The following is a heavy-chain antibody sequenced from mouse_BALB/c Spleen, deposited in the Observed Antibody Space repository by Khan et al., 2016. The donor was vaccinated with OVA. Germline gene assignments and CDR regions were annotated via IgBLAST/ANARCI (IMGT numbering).Heavy chain of an antibody. CDR1: GVYIRDTY. CDR3: ARPSYDPRDFEV. CDR2: IAPANGNT. D-gene: IGHD2-3*01. J-gene: IGHJ1*01. V-gene: IGHV14-3*02. Sequence: VRLQQSGAELVKPGASVKLSCTASGVYIRDTYFHWVKQRPEQGLEWFGRIAPANGNTQYDPKFQGQATITSDTSSNTSYLQLNSLTYEDTADYYGARPSYDPRDFEVWGAGTTVTVSS.